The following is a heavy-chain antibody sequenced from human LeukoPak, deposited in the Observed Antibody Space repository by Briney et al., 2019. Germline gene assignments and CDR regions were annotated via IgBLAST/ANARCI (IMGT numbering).Heavy chain of an antibody. CDR2: INPNSGGT. D-gene: IGHD3-22*01. V-gene: IGHV1-2*02. CDR3: ARNDYYDSSGLMDY. Sequence: GASVKVSFKASGYTFIGYYMHWVRQAPGQGLEWMGWINPNSGGTNYAQKFQGRVTITADKSTSTAYMELSSLRSEDTAVYYCARNDYYDSSGLMDYWGQGALVTVSS. CDR1: GYTFIGYY. J-gene: IGHJ4*02.